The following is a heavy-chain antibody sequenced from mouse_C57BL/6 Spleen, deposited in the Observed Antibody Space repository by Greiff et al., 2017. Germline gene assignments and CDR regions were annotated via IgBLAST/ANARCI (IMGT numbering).Heavy chain of an antibody. CDR3: ARGYYGYFDV. D-gene: IGHD2-2*01. J-gene: IGHJ1*03. Sequence: EVHLVESGGGLVKPGASLKLSCAASGFTFSDYGMHWVRQAPEKGLEWVAYISSGSSTIYYADTVKGRFTISRDNAKNTLFLQITRLSYEDTAMYYCARGYYGYFDVWGTGTTVTVS. CDR2: ISSGSSTI. CDR1: GFTFSDYG. V-gene: IGHV5-17*01.